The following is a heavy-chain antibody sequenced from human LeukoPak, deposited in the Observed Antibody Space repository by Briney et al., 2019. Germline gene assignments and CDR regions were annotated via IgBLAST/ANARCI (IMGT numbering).Heavy chain of an antibody. D-gene: IGHD3-9*01. CDR1: GCTFSSYS. Sequence: PGGSLRLSCAASGCTFSSYSTTWVRQAPGQGLELVSSISSSSSYIYYADSVKGRFTISRDNGKNSLYLQMNSLRAEDTAVYYCARDQGIGDILTGFDYWGQGTLVTVSS. CDR3: ARDQGIGDILTGFDY. CDR2: ISSSSSYI. J-gene: IGHJ4*02. V-gene: IGHV3-21*01.